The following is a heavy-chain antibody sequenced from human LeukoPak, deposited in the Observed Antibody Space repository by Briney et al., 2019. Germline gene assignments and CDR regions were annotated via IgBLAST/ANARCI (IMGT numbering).Heavy chain of an antibody. CDR2: ISYDGSND. Sequence: GGSLRLSCAASGFTFSTYAMLWVRQAPGKGLEWVAIISYDGSNDYYADSVKGRFTISRDTSKSTLYLQMNSLRAEDTAVYYCARGGPGYSSAWTNYGLAVWGQGTTVTVSS. V-gene: IGHV3-30-3*01. J-gene: IGHJ6*02. CDR3: ARGGPGYSSAWTNYGLAV. CDR1: GFTFSTYA. D-gene: IGHD6-19*01.